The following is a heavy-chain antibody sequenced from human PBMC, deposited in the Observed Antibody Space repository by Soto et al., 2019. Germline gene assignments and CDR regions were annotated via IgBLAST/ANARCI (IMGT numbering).Heavy chain of an antibody. CDR2: IKSISDGETT. CDR1: GFTFSHAW. V-gene: IGHV3-15*07. CDR3: TRRIAVAGTYYFDY. J-gene: IGHJ4*02. D-gene: IGHD6-19*01. Sequence: LLVESGGGFVQPGGSLRLSRVASGFTFSHAWMDWVRQAPGKGLEWVGRIKSISDGETTNYAASVAGRFTISRDDSKNTLFLHVNSLKTEDTGVYYCTRRIAVAGTYYFDYWGQGTLVTVSS.